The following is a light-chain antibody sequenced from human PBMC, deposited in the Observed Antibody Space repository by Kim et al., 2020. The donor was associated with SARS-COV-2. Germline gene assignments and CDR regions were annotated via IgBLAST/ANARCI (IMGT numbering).Light chain of an antibody. J-gene: IGKJ2*01. CDR1: QSIGTW. V-gene: IGKV1-5*01. Sequence: DIQMTQSPYTLSASVGDRVTITCRASQSIGTWLAWYQQKPGKAPKLLLYDASSLERGVPSRFSGGGSGSEFTLTITNLQPDDFATYYCQHYGGYSLAYPFGKGTKLEI. CDR3: QHYGGYSLAYP. CDR2: DAS.